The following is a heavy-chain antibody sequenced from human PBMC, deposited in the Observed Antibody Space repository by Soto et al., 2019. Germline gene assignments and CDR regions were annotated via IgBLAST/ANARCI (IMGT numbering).Heavy chain of an antibody. CDR3: ATLGGTAMVKIDY. D-gene: IGHD5-18*01. CDR2: IIPIFGTA. CDR1: ESTFSSYA. V-gene: IGHV1-69*06. Sequence: QVQLGQSGAEVKKPGSSVKVSCKASESTFSSYAISWVRQAPGQGLEWMGVIIPIFGTANYAQKFQGRVTITADKSTSTAYMELSSPRSEDTAVYYCATLGGTAMVKIDYWGQVTLVTVSS. J-gene: IGHJ4*02.